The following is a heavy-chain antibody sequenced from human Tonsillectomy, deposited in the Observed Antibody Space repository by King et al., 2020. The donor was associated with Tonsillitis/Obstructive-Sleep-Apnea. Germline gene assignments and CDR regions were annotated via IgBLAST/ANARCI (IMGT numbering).Heavy chain of an antibody. J-gene: IGHJ5*02. CDR1: GFTFSSYA. D-gene: IGHD3-22*01. CDR3: AKVEVGYYSDSSGYSPPRNWFDP. V-gene: IGHV3-23*04. CDR2: ISGSGGST. Sequence: VQLVESGGGLVQPGGSLRLSCAASGFTFSSYAMSWVRQAPGKGLEWVSAISGSGGSTYYADSVKGRFTISRDNSKNTLYLQMNSLRAEDTAVYYCAKVEVGYYSDSSGYSPPRNWFDPWGQGTLVTVSS.